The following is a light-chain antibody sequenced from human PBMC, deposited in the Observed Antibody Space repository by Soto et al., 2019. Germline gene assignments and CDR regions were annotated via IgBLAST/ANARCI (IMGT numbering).Light chain of an antibody. CDR3: KQYGSSPMYT. CDR2: GAS. V-gene: IGKV3-20*01. J-gene: IGKJ2*01. Sequence: EIVLTQSPGTLSLSPGERATLSCRASQSVSSCYLAWYQQKPCQAPRLLIYGASSRATGIPDRCSSSGSGTDYPLTISRLEPEDFAVYYCKQYGSSPMYTFGQGTKLEIK. CDR1: QSVSSCY.